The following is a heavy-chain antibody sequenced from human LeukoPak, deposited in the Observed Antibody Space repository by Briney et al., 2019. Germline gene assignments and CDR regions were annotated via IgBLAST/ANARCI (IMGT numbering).Heavy chain of an antibody. Sequence: SETLSLTCTVSGGSISGYYWSWIRQPPGKGLEWIGEINHSGSTNYNPSLKSRVTISVDTSKNQFSLNLTSVTAADTAVYYCARGGLYDSSGFYLYFDLWGRGTLVTVSS. D-gene: IGHD3-22*01. V-gene: IGHV4-34*01. CDR1: GGSISGYY. J-gene: IGHJ2*01. CDR3: ARGGLYDSSGFYLYFDL. CDR2: INHSGST.